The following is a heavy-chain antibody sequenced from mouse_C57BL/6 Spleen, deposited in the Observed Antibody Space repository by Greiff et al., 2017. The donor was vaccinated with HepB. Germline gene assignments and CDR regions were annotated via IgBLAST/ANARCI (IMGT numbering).Heavy chain of an antibody. CDR3: ARDHDGYQGYFDV. D-gene: IGHD2-3*01. CDR1: GFTFSDYY. Sequence: DVMLVESEGGLVQPGRSMKLSCTASGFTFSDYYMAWVRQVPEKGLEWVANINYDGSSTYYLDSLKSRFIISRDNARNILYLQMSSLKSEDTATYYCARDHDGYQGYFDVWGTGTTVTVSS. J-gene: IGHJ1*03. CDR2: INYDGSST. V-gene: IGHV5-16*01.